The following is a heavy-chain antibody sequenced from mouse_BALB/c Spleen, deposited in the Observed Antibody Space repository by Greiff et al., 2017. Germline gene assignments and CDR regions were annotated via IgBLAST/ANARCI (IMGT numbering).Heavy chain of an antibody. J-gene: IGHJ3*01. V-gene: IGHV1-63*02. D-gene: IGHD2-14*01. Sequence: VQLQQSGADLVRPGTSVKISCKASGYPFTNYWLGWVTQRPGHGLEWIGDIYPGGGYTNYNEKFKGKATLTADPSSSTAYMQLSSLTSEDSAVYYCARDRYWFGYGGQGTLVTVSA. CDR1: GYPFTNYW. CDR2: IYPGGGYT. CDR3: ARDRYWFGY.